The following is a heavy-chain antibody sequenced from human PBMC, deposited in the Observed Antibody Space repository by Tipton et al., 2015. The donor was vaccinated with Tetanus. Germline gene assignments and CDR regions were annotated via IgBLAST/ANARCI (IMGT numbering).Heavy chain of an antibody. CDR3: ARAAGFLGLTHDF. V-gene: IGHV4-30-4*01. J-gene: IGHJ4*02. D-gene: IGHD2/OR15-2a*01. CDR1: GASFSSGDYY. CDR2: IYQTGTT. Sequence: TLSLTCTVSGASFSSGDYYWSWIRKPPGKDLEWIGYIYQTGTTYYNPSLKGRATISMDRSNTQFSLRLDSLTAADTAVYYCARAAGFLGLTHDFWGRGTLVSVSS.